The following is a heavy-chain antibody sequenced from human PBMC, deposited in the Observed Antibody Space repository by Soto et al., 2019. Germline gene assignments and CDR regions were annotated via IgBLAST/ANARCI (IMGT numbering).Heavy chain of an antibody. CDR1: GYTLTELS. V-gene: IGHV1-24*01. Sequence: ASVKVSCKVSGYTLTELSMHWVRQAPGKGLEWMGGFDPEDGETIYAQKFQGRVTMTEDTSTDTAYMELSSLRSEDTAVYYCATDTTGYCSSTSCYNWFDPWGQGTLVTVSS. D-gene: IGHD2-2*01. CDR2: FDPEDGET. CDR3: ATDTTGYCSSTSCYNWFDP. J-gene: IGHJ5*02.